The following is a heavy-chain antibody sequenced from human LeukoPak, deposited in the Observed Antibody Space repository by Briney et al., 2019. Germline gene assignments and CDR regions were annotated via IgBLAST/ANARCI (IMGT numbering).Heavy chain of an antibody. Sequence: SETLCLTWTVSGGSIGSSSYYWGWIRQPPGKGLEWIGSIYYSGSTYYNPSLKSRVTISVDTSKNQFSLKLSSVTAADTAVYYCARLILTIFPRQGAFDIWGQGTMVTVSS. CDR1: GGSIGSSSYY. V-gene: IGHV4-39*01. J-gene: IGHJ3*02. CDR3: ARLILTIFPRQGAFDI. D-gene: IGHD3-3*01. CDR2: IYYSGST.